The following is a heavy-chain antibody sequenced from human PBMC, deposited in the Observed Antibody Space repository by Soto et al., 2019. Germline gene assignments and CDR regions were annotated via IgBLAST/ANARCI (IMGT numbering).Heavy chain of an antibody. V-gene: IGHV4-30-2*01. CDR2: IYHSGST. J-gene: IGHJ4*02. D-gene: IGHD3-22*01. CDR3: ARGTYYDSSGCDY. CDR1: GGSISSGGYS. Sequence: CAVSGGSISSGGYSWSCIRQPPGKGLEWIGYIYHSGSTYYNPSLKSRVTISVDRSKNQFSLKLSSVTAADTAVYYCARGTYYDSSGCDYWGQGTLVTVSS.